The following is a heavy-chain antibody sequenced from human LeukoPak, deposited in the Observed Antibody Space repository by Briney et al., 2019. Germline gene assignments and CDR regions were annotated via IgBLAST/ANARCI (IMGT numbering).Heavy chain of an antibody. V-gene: IGHV4-30-4*01. CDR2: IYYSGST. J-gene: IGHJ4*02. D-gene: IGHD1-26*01. CDR3: ARVGPTLLLDF. CDR1: GGSISSGDYY. Sequence: SETLSLTCTVSGGSISSGDYYWSWIRQPPGKGLEWLGYIYYSGSTYYNPSLKSRVTISVDTSKKQFPLKPSSVTAADTAVYYCARVGPTLLLDFWGQGTLVTVSS.